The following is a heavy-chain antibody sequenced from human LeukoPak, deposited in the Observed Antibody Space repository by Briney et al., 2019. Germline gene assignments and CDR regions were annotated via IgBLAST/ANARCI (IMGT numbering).Heavy chain of an antibody. CDR1: GFTFNSYS. CDR3: VRGDQEASEPAFDY. V-gene: IGHV3-48*02. Sequence: GGSLRLSCAASGFTFNSYSMNWVRQAPGKGLEWVSYISSGGSTIYYADSVRGRFTISRDTAKNSLYLEMNSLRDEDTAMYYCVRGDQEASEPAFDYWGQGTLVTVSS. D-gene: IGHD1-14*01. J-gene: IGHJ4*02. CDR2: ISSGGSTI.